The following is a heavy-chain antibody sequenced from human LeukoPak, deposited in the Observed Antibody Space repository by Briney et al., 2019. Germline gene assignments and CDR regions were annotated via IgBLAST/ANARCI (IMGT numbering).Heavy chain of an antibody. CDR3: ARDNSVRDEAWSFNP. V-gene: IGHV1-46*01. Sequence: ASVKVSCKAFGYTFTSNYMHWVRQAPGQGPEWMGVISPSGGSTTYAQKFQGRVTLTRDMSTSTDYLELSSLRSEDTAVYYCARDNSVRDEAWSFNPWGQGTLVTASS. J-gene: IGHJ5*02. CDR2: ISPSGGST. CDR1: GYTFTSNY. D-gene: IGHD5-24*01.